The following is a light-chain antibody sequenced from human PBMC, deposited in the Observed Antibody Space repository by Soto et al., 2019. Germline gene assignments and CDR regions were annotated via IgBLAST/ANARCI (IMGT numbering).Light chain of an antibody. J-gene: IGKJ5*01. Sequence: DIQMTQTPSSVSASVGDRITITCRASQGISSWLAWYQQKPGKAPKLLIYAASTLQTGVPSRFSGSGSGTEFTLTISSLQPEDFATYHCQQLTSYPRSTFGQGTRLEIK. CDR2: AAS. CDR3: QQLTSYPRST. V-gene: IGKV1D-12*01. CDR1: QGISSW.